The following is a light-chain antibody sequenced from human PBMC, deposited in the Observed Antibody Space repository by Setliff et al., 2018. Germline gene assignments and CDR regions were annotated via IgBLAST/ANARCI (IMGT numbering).Light chain of an antibody. V-gene: IGLV2-14*01. Sequence: QSALTQPASVSGSPGQSITISCSGTSSDVGSYDLVSWYQQHPDTAPKLIISDVNNRPSGVSNRFSGSKSGNTASLTISGLQAEDEAAYYCCAYTGSSTYVFGTGTKVTVL. CDR1: SSDVGSYDL. J-gene: IGLJ1*01. CDR2: DVN. CDR3: CAYTGSSTYV.